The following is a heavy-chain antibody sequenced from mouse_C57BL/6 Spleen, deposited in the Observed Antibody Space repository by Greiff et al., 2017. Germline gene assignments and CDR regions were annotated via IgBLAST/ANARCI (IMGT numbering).Heavy chain of an antibody. J-gene: IGHJ2*01. CDR1: GYAFSSYW. D-gene: IGHD1-1*01. V-gene: IGHV1-80*01. CDR3: ARDGVNYCGSRDY. Sequence: QVQLQQSGAELVKPGASVKISCKASGYAFSSYWMNWVKQRPGQGLEWIGQIYPGDGDTNYNGKFKGKATLTADKSSSTAYMQLSSLTSEDSAVYFCARDGVNYCGSRDYWGQGTTLTVAS. CDR2: IYPGDGDT.